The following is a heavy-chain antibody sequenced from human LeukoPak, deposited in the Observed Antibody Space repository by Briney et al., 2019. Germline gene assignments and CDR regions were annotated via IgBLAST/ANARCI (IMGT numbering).Heavy chain of an antibody. J-gene: IGHJ4*02. CDR1: GFTFSSYG. V-gene: IGHV3-30*03. CDR2: ISYDGSNK. D-gene: IGHD3-10*01. CDR3: ARDMSFMAGDY. Sequence: GGSLRLSCAASGFTFSSYGMHWVRQAPGKGLEWVAVISYDGSNKYYADSVKGRFTISRDNSKNTLYLQMNSLRAEDTGVYYCARDMSFMAGDYWGQGTLVTVSS.